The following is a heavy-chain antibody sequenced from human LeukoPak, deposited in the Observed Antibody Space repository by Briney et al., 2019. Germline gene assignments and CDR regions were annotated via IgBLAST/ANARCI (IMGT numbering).Heavy chain of an antibody. J-gene: IGHJ4*02. CDR2: INPNSGET. V-gene: IGHV1-2*02. CDR1: GSTFTGAY. CDR3: ARVLFNSGYDY. Sequence: ASVKVSCKPSGSTFTGAYMHWVRQAPGQGLEWMGWINPNSGETKFAQKFQVRVTMTRDTSISTVYRDLGGLRSDDTAVYYCARVLFNSGYDYWGQGSLVTVSS. D-gene: IGHD3-9*01.